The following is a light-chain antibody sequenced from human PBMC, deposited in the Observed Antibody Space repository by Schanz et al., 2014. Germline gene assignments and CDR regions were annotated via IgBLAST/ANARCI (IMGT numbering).Light chain of an antibody. CDR2: EVS. V-gene: IGLV2-8*01. Sequence: QSALTQPPSASGSPGQSVTISCTGTSSDVGGYNYVSWYQQHPGKAPKLMISEVSKRPSGVPDRFSGSKSGNTASLTVSGLQAEDEADYYCGSYAGNINWVFGGGTKVTVL. J-gene: IGLJ3*02. CDR3: GSYAGNINWV. CDR1: SSDVGGYNY.